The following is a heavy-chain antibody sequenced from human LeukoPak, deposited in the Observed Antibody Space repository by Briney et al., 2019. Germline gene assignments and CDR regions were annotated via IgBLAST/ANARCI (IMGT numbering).Heavy chain of an antibody. CDR1: GGSISSYY. CDR2: IYYSGST. CDR3: ARESSWGNFDY. Sequence: SETLSLSCTVSGGSISSYYWSWIRQPPGKGLEWIGYIYYSGSTNYNPSLKSRVTISVDTSKNQFSLKLSYVTAADTAVYFCARESSWGNFDYWGQGTLVTVSS. J-gene: IGHJ4*02. D-gene: IGHD7-27*01. V-gene: IGHV4-59*01.